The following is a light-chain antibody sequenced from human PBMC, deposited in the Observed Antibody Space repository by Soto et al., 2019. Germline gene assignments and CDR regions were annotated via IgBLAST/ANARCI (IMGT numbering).Light chain of an antibody. V-gene: IGLV2-14*01. CDR3: SSYTSSSTRMV. Sequence: QPVLTQPASVSGSPGQSITISCTGTSSDVGGYNYVSWYQQHPGKAPKLMIYDVSNRPSGVSNRFSGSKSGNTASLTISGLQAEDEADYYCSSYTSSSTRMVFGGGTKVTVL. J-gene: IGLJ2*01. CDR2: DVS. CDR1: SSDVGGYNY.